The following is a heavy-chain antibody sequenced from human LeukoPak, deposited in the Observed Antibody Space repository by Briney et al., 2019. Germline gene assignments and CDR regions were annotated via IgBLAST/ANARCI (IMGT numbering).Heavy chain of an antibody. CDR2: ISGSGGST. D-gene: IGHD1-1*01. Sequence: GGSLRLSCAASGFTFSSYAMSWVRQAPGKGLEWVSAISGSGGSTYYADSVKGRFTISRDNSKNTLYLQMNSLRAEDTAVYYCARADEVRYNFDYWGQGTLVTVSS. CDR3: ARADEVRYNFDY. V-gene: IGHV3-23*01. J-gene: IGHJ4*02. CDR1: GFTFSSYA.